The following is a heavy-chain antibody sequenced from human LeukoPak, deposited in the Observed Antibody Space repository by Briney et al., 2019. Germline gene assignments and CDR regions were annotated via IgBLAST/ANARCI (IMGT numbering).Heavy chain of an antibody. D-gene: IGHD1-26*01. J-gene: IGHJ4*02. V-gene: IGHV3-30*04. CDR2: ISYDGSNK. CDR1: GFTFSNYA. CDR3: ATDSGN. Sequence: PGRSLRLSCAASGFTFSNYAMHWVRQAPGKGLEWVALISYDGSNKYYADSVKGRFTISRDDSKNTLYLQMNSLRAEDTAIYYCATDSGNWGQGTLVTVSS.